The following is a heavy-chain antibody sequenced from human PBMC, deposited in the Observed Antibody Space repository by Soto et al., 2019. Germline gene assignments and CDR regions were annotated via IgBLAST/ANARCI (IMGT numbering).Heavy chain of an antibody. Sequence: SETLSLTCAVYDGSLSMSYWTWIRQSPGKGLEWIGEIDSRERTNYSPSLKSRILISADTSTNQFSLHLNSVTAADTAVYYCARGRRHVGIRRDYHARGFDSWGQGTLVTVS. CDR3: ARGRRHVGIRRDYHARGFDS. V-gene: IGHV4-34*01. J-gene: IGHJ4*02. D-gene: IGHD4-17*01. CDR2: IDSRERT. CDR1: DGSLSMSY.